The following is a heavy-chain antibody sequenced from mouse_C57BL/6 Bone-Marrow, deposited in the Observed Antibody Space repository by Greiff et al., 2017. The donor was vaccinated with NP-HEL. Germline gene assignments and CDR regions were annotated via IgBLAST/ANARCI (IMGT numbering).Heavy chain of an antibody. CDR3: ARHDGYYEDAMDY. CDR1: GFSLTSYG. V-gene: IGHV2-6-1*01. Sequence: VKVVESGPGLVAPSQSLSITCTVSGFSLTSYGVHWVRQPPGKGLEWLVVIWSDGSTTYNSALKSRLSISKDNSKSQVFLKMNSLQTDDTAMYYCARHDGYYEDAMDYWGQGTSVTVSS. CDR2: IWSDGST. J-gene: IGHJ4*01. D-gene: IGHD2-3*01.